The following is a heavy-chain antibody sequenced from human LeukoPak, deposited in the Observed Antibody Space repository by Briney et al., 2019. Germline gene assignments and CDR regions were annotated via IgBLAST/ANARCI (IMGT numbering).Heavy chain of an antibody. J-gene: IGHJ6*03. V-gene: IGHV1-8*01. Sequence: ASVKVSCKASGYTFTSYDINWVRQATGQGLEWMGWMNPNSGNTGYAQKFQGRVTMTRNTSISTAYMELSSLRSEDTAVYYCAKLLQDYYDSSGYYWAYYYYYMDVWGKGTTVTISS. CDR1: GYTFTSYD. CDR3: AKLLQDYYDSSGYYWAYYYYYMDV. D-gene: IGHD3-22*01. CDR2: MNPNSGNT.